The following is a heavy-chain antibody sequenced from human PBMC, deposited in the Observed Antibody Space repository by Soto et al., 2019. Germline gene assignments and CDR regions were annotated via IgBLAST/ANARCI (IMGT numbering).Heavy chain of an antibody. Sequence: GGSLRLSCAASGFTFDDYGMSWVRQAPGKGLEWVSGINWAGGSTGYADSVKGRFTISRDNAKNSLYMQMNSLRAEDTALYYCARETIYCSSTSCYFDYWGQGTLVTVSS. CDR2: INWAGGST. D-gene: IGHD2-2*01. CDR1: GFTFDDYG. CDR3: ARETIYCSSTSCYFDY. V-gene: IGHV3-20*04. J-gene: IGHJ4*02.